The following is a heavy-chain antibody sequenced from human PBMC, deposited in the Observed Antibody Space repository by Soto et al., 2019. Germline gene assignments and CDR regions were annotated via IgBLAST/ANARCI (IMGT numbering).Heavy chain of an antibody. CDR3: ARDSGRSDVVPAAISAMDV. J-gene: IGHJ6*02. CDR2: IIPMFGIA. V-gene: IGHV1-69*04. D-gene: IGHD2-2*01. CDR1: GGNRYT. Sequence: ASVKVSCKGSGGNRYTITWVRHAPGQGLEWMGRIIPMFGIATYAQNFQGRVTISADKSTSTAYMELSSLRSEDTAVYYCARDSGRSDVVPAAISAMDVWGQGTTVT.